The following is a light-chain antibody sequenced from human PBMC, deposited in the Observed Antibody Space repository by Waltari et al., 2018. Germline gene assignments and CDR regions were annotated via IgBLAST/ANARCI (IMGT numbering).Light chain of an antibody. CDR3: QQVKTYPLT. J-gene: IGKJ4*01. CDR2: GAS. CDR1: QDISSY. Sequence: DIQLTQSPSFLSASVGHRITITCRASQDISSYLAWYQQKPGRAPKVLISGASSLQSGVASRFSGSGYGTEFNLTISSLQPEDFATYYCQQVKTYPLTFGGGTKVEIK. V-gene: IGKV1-9*01.